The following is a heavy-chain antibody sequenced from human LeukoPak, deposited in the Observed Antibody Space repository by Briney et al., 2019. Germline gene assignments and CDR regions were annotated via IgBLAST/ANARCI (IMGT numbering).Heavy chain of an antibody. CDR2: INHSGST. V-gene: IGHV4-34*01. Sequence: PSETLSLTCAVYGGSFSGYYWSWIRQPPGKGLERIGEINHSGSTNYNPSLKSRLTISVDTSKNQFSLKLSSVTAADTAVYYCARAATGTIDYWGQGTLVTVSS. CDR1: GGSFSGYY. J-gene: IGHJ4*02. CDR3: ARAATGTIDY. D-gene: IGHD1-7*01.